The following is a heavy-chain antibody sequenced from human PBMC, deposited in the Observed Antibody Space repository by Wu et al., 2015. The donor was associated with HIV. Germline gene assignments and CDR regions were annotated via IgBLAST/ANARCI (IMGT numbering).Heavy chain of an antibody. Sequence: QAQLVQSGAEVKKPGSSVKVSCKASGGTFSYSAIAWVRQAPGQGLEWMGRIIPIFGKTNYAQKFQGRVTITADESSTTAYMELSSLRSEDTAVYYCARERYYDYRPEGYWGQGTAGHRLL. V-gene: IGHV1-69*13. CDR3: ARERYYDYRPEGY. J-gene: IGHJ4*02. CDR1: GGTFSYSA. CDR2: IIPIFGKT. D-gene: IGHD3-16*01.